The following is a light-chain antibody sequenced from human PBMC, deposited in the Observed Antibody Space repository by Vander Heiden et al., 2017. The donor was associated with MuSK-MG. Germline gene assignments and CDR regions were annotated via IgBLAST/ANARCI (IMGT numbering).Light chain of an antibody. CDR3: QQRTNWLRALT. CDR2: DAS. Sequence: EIVLTQSPATLSLSPGERATLSCRASQSVSSYLAWYQQKPGQAPRLLIYDASNRATVITARFSGPGAPTHFTLTMSRRDPEDFAVYYCQQRTNWLRALTFGGGTKVEIK. J-gene: IGKJ4*01. CDR1: QSVSSY. V-gene: IGKV3-11*01.